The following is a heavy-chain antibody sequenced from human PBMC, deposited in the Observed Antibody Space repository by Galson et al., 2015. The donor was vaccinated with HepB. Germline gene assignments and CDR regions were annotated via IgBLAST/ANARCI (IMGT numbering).Heavy chain of an antibody. Sequence: SLRLSCAASGFIFNNYAMSWVRQAPGKGLEWVSGISASGSNTYYADSVKGRFTISRDNSKNTLYLQMNSLRAEDTALYYCGKDPNGDFVGASDYWGHGTMVTVSS. V-gene: IGHV3-23*01. J-gene: IGHJ3*01. CDR1: GFIFNNYA. CDR2: ISASGSNT. CDR3: GKDPNGDFVGASDY. D-gene: IGHD4-17*01.